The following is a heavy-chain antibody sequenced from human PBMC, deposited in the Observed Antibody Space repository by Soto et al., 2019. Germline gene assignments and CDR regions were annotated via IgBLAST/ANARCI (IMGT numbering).Heavy chain of an antibody. CDR2: IRFSVSDT. J-gene: IGHJ4*02. Sequence: EVQLLESGGGLVQPGGSLRLSCAASGFTFSNYVMTWLRQAPGKGLEWVSSIRFSVSDTFYADAVKGRFTVSRDNSKKTLFLQMNSLRAEDTAVYYCAKTDKFSSNSSGWAKRIDYWGQGTLVTVSS. D-gene: IGHD6-19*01. CDR3: AKTDKFSSNSSGWAKRIDY. V-gene: IGHV3-23*01. CDR1: GFTFSNYV.